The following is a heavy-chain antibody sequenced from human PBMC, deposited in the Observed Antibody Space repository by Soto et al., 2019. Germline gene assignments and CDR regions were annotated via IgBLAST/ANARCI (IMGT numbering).Heavy chain of an antibody. CDR2: ISAYNGNT. CDR1: GYTFTSYG. CDR3: SSINSGFDY. D-gene: IGHD7-27*01. J-gene: IGHJ4*02. Sequence: ASVKVSCKASGYTFTSYGISWVRQAPGQGLEGMGWISAYNGNTNYAQKLQARVTMTTNTSTSTAYTQLSSLRSHDTAVYYCSSINSGFDYWGQGTLVTVSS. V-gene: IGHV1-18*04.